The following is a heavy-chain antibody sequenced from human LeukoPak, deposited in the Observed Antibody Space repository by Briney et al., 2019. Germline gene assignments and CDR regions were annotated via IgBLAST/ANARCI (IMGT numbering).Heavy chain of an antibody. D-gene: IGHD3-16*01. Sequence: GGSLRLSCAASGFTFSDYYMSWIRQAPGKGLEWVSYISSSGSTIYYADSVKGRFTISRDNAKNSLFLQMTSLRGEDTAVYYCARAQSAEVRDYRVHWGQGTLVTVSS. V-gene: IGHV3-11*04. CDR3: ARAQSAEVRDYRVH. CDR1: GFTFSDYY. J-gene: IGHJ4*02. CDR2: ISSSGSTI.